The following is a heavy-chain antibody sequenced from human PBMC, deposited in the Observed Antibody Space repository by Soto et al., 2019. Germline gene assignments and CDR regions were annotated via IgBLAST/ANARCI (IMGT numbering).Heavy chain of an antibody. Sequence: QVQLQESGPGLVKPSQTLSLTCTVSGGSISSGGYYWSWIRQHPGKGLEWIGYIYYSGSTYYNPSLKSRVTISVDTSKTQCSLKLSSVTAADTAVYYCARDLSPGSGWYVGQFDYWGQGTLVTVSS. J-gene: IGHJ4*02. CDR2: IYYSGST. CDR1: GGSISSGGYY. V-gene: IGHV4-31*03. D-gene: IGHD6-19*01. CDR3: ARDLSPGSGWYVGQFDY.